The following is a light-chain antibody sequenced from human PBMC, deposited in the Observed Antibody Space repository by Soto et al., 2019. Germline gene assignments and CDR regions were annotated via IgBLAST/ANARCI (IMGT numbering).Light chain of an antibody. CDR1: QSVSSSY. CDR3: QQYNGYSWT. V-gene: IGKV3-20*01. J-gene: IGKJ1*01. CDR2: GAS. Sequence: EIVLTQSPGTLSLSPGERATLSCRASQSVSSSYLAWYQQKPGQAPRLLIYGASSRATGIPDRFSGSGSGTDFTLTISRLEPEDFAVYYCQQYNGYSWTFGRGTKVDIK.